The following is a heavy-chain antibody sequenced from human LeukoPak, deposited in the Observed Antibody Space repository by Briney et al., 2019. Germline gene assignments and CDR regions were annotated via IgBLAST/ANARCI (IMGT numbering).Heavy chain of an antibody. V-gene: IGHV1-18*04. CDR2: IGVHNGKT. J-gene: IGHJ4*02. CDR3: ARVPHSHFDH. D-gene: IGHD4-11*01. Sequence: ASVKVSCKASGYTFTDYYMHWVRQAPGQGLEWMGWIGVHNGKTNFGQNFQDRVTLTTDASTNTAYMELRGLRNDDTAIYYCARVPHSHFDHWGQGTLLTVSS. CDR1: GYTFTDYY.